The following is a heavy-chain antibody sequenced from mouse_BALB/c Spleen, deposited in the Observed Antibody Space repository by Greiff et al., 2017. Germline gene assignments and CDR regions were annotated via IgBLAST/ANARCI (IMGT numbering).Heavy chain of an antibody. CDR3: ARSKGFTTAPFAY. CDR2: IDTSDSYT. J-gene: IGHJ3*01. CDR1: GYAFTDYW. D-gene: IGHD1-2*01. V-gene: IGHV1-69*02. Sequence: QVQLQQSGAELVRPGASVKLSCKASGYAFTDYWMHWVKQRPGQGLEWIGAIDTSDSYTSYNQKFKGKATLTVDESSSTAYMQLSSLTSEDSAVYYCARSKGFTTAPFAYWGQGTLVTVSA.